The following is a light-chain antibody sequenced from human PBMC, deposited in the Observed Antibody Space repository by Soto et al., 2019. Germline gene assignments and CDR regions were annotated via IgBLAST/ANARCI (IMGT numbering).Light chain of an antibody. CDR1: QGVNSW. Sequence: DIQMTQSPSSVSASVGDRVTITCRASQGVNSWLAWYQQKPGKAPKLLIYTASNLQSGVPSRFSGSGSGTDFTLTISNLQPEDFATYYCQQSYSTPPTFGQGTRLEIK. CDR2: TAS. J-gene: IGKJ5*01. V-gene: IGKV1-12*01. CDR3: QQSYSTPPT.